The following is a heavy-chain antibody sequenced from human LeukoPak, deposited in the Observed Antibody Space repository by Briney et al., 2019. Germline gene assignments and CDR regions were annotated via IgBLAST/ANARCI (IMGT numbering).Heavy chain of an antibody. D-gene: IGHD2-2*01. J-gene: IGHJ2*01. Sequence: DPSQTLSLTCTVSGGSISSGGYYWSWIRQHPGRGLEWIGYIYYSGSTYYNPSLKSRVTISVDTSKNQFSLKLSSVTAAGTAVYYCAREPGVDCSSTSCYDVDLWYFDLWGRGTLVTVSS. CDR3: AREPGVDCSSTSCYDVDLWYFDL. CDR2: IYYSGST. V-gene: IGHV4-31*03. CDR1: GGSISSGGYY.